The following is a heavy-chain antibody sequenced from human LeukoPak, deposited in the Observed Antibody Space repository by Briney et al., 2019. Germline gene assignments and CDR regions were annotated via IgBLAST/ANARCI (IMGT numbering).Heavy chain of an antibody. J-gene: IGHJ4*02. V-gene: IGHV4-34*01. CDR1: GGSFSGYY. Sequence: SETLSLTCAVYGGSFSGYYWSWIRQPPGKGLEWIGEINHSGSTYYNPSLKSRVTISVDTSKNQFSLKLSSVTAAATAVYYCARGSGIAAAGTRQYYFDYWGQGTLVTVSS. CDR3: ARGSGIAAAGTRQYYFDY. CDR2: INHSGST. D-gene: IGHD6-13*01.